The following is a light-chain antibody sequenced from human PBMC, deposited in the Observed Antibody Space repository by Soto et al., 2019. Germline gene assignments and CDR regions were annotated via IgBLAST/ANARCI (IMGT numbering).Light chain of an antibody. Sequence: QSVLTQPPSASGTPGQRVTISCSGSSSNIGSNTVNWYQQLPGAAPKLLIYGNTIRPSGVPDRFSGSKSGTSASLAITGLQAEDEADYYCQSYDRSLRGYVFGTGTKLTVL. CDR3: QSYDRSLRGYV. J-gene: IGLJ1*01. CDR2: GNT. V-gene: IGLV1-40*01. CDR1: SSNIGSNT.